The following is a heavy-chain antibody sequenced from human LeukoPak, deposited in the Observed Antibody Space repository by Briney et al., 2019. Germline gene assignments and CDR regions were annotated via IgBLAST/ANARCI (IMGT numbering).Heavy chain of an antibody. V-gene: IGHV4-34*01. CDR1: GGTFSGYD. CDR3: ARARKVVATAAFDI. J-gene: IGHJ3*02. CDR2: INHSGST. D-gene: IGHD2-15*01. Sequence: PSETLSLTCAAYGGTFSGYDWSWIRQPPGKGLEWMAEINHSGSTNYNPSLNSPVTISVDTSTSHFSLKLSSVTAADTAVYYCARARKVVATAAFDIWGQGTMVTVSS.